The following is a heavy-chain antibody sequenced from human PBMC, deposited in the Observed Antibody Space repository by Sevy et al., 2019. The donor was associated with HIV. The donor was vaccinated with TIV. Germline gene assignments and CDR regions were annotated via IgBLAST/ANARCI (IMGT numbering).Heavy chain of an antibody. J-gene: IGHJ6*02. CDR1: GYTLTELS. V-gene: IGHV1-24*01. Sequence: ASLKVSCKVSGYTLTELSMHWVRQAPGKGLEWMGGFDPEDGETIYAQKFQGRVTMTEDTSTDTAYMELSSLRSEDTAVYYCATVPGRYCSSTSCAYYYYYGMDVWGQGTTVTVS. D-gene: IGHD2-2*01. CDR2: FDPEDGET. CDR3: ATVPGRYCSSTSCAYYYYYGMDV.